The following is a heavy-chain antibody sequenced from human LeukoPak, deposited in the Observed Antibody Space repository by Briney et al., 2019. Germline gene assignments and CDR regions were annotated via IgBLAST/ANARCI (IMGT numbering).Heavy chain of an antibody. CDR3: ARDPSGWYFVDY. Sequence: PGGSLRLSCAASGFTFSSYSVNWVRQAPGKGLEWVSSISSSSSYIYYADSVKGRFTISRDNAKNSLYLQMNSLRAEDTAVYYCARDPSGWYFVDYWGQGTLVTVSS. V-gene: IGHV3-21*01. D-gene: IGHD6-19*01. CDR1: GFTFSSYS. CDR2: ISSSSSYI. J-gene: IGHJ4*02.